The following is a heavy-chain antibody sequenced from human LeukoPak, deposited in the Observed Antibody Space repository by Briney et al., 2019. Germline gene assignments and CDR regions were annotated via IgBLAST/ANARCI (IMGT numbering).Heavy chain of an antibody. CDR3: ARDASIAAAGVGFDP. D-gene: IGHD6-13*01. J-gene: IGHJ5*02. Sequence: ASVKVSCKASGYTFTGYYMHWVRQAPGQGLEWMGWINPNSGGTNYAQKFQGRVTMTRDTSISTAYMELSRLRSDGTAVYYCARDASIAAAGVGFDPWGQGTLVTVSS. V-gene: IGHV1-2*02. CDR2: INPNSGGT. CDR1: GYTFTGYY.